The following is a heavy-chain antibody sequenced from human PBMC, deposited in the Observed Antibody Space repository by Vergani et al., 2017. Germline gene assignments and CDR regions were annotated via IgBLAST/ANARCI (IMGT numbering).Heavy chain of an antibody. J-gene: IGHJ6*02. CDR2: IKQDGSEK. CDR3: ARERVYGSSSVGYYYYGMDV. V-gene: IGHV3-7*03. CDR1: GFTFSSYW. Sequence: EVQLVESGGGLVQPGGSLRLSCAASGFTFSSYWMSWVRQAPGKGLEWVANIKQDGSEKYCVDSVKGRFTISRDNAKNALYLQMNSLRAEDTAVYYCARERVYGSSSVGYYYYGMDVWGQGTTVTVSS. D-gene: IGHD6-6*01.